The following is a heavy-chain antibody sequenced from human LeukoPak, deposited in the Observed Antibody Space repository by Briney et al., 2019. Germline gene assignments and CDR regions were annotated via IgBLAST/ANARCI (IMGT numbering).Heavy chain of an antibody. CDR1: GGTFSSYA. CDR3: ARATYYYDSSGSPPLGPFDY. Sequence: GASVKVSCKASGGTFSSYAISWVRQAPGQGLEWMGGIIPIFGTANYAQKFQGRVTITADKSTSTAYMELSSLRSEDTAVYYCARATYYYDSSGSPPLGPFDYWGQGTLVTVSS. J-gene: IGHJ4*02. CDR2: IIPIFGTA. V-gene: IGHV1-69*06. D-gene: IGHD3-22*01.